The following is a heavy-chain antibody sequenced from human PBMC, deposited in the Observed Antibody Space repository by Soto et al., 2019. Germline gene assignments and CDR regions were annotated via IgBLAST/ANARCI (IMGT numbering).Heavy chain of an antibody. CDR1: GFTFSSYA. D-gene: IGHD3-22*01. V-gene: IGHV3-30-3*01. CDR2: ISYDGSNK. J-gene: IGHJ4*02. Sequence: GGSLRLSCAASGFTFSSYAMHWVRQAPGKGLEWVAVISYDGSNKYYADSVKGRFTISRDNSKNTLYLQMNSLRAEHTAVYYCARADYDSSGTHFDYWGQGTLVTVSS. CDR3: ARADYDSSGTHFDY.